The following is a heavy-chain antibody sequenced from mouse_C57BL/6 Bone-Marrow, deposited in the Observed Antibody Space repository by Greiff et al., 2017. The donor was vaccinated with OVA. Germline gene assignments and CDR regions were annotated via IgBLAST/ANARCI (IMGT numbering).Heavy chain of an antibody. CDR2: IYPGGGYT. Sequence: QVQLKQSGAELVRPGTSVKMSCKASGYTFTNYWIGWAKQRPGHGLEWIGDIYPGGGYTNYNEKFKGKATLTADKSSSTAYMQFSSLTSEDSAIYYYARGYLYYFDYWGQGTTLTVSS. V-gene: IGHV1-63*01. D-gene: IGHD3-1*01. CDR3: ARGYLYYFDY. J-gene: IGHJ2*01. CDR1: GYTFTNYW.